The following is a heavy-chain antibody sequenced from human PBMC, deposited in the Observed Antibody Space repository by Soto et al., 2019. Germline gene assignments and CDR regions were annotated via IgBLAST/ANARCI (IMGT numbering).Heavy chain of an antibody. J-gene: IGHJ4*02. CDR2: ISTYSGDT. CDR3: ARDSIRGTWIFDF. D-gene: IGHD3-10*01. CDR1: GYTYTSYG. Sequence: ASVKVSCKASGYTYTSYGISWVRQAPGQGLEWMGWISTYSGDTIYAQNLQGRVTMTKDTSTESAYMELRGLTSDDTAVYYCARDSIRGTWIFDFWGQGTLVTVSS. V-gene: IGHV1-18*01.